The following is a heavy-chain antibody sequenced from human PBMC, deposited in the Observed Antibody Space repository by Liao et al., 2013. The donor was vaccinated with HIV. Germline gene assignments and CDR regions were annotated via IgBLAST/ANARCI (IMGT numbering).Heavy chain of an antibody. CDR1: GDSVTRFS. CDR2: ISPTGST. D-gene: IGHD4-17*01. J-gene: IGHJ5*02. CDR3: ARRGSVTSPLTS. Sequence: QVQLQESGPGLVRPSETLSLTCSVSGDSVTRFSWSWIRQPAGKGLEWIGRISPTGSTNYDPSLKSRVTMSVDTSKRHFSLKLRSVTAADTAVYYCARRGSVTSPLTSWGQGTLVTVSS. V-gene: IGHV4-4*07.